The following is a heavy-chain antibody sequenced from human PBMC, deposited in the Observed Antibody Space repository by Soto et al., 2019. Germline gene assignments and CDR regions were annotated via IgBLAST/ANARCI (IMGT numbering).Heavy chain of an antibody. V-gene: IGHV4-34*01. J-gene: IGHJ4*02. Sequence: SETLSLTCAVYGGSFSGYYWSWIRQSPGKGLEWIGEINHSGSTNYNPSLKSRVTISVDTSKNQFSLKLSSVTAADTAVYYCAREDVVPVAMDWSYYFDYWGQGTQVSGSS. CDR2: INHSGST. CDR3: AREDVVPVAMDWSYYFDY. CDR1: GGSFSGYY. D-gene: IGHD2-2*01.